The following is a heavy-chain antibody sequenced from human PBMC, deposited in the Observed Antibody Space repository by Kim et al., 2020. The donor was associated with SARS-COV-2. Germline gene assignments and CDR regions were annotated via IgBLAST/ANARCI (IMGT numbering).Heavy chain of an antibody. D-gene: IGHD3-22*01. Sequence: VESVRGRFTISRDDARSSLYLDMSNLRAEDTATYYCARDSSGLDAFDIWGQGTMVTVSS. V-gene: IGHV3-7*03. CDR3: ARDSSGLDAFDI. J-gene: IGHJ3*02.